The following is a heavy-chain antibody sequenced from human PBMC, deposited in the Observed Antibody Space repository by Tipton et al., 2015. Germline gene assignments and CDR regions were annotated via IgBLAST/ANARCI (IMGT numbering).Heavy chain of an antibody. CDR1: GGSISSGGYY. CDR2: IYYSGRT. Sequence: TLSLTCTVSGGSISSGGYYWSWIRQHPGKGLEWIGYIYYSGRTYYNPSLKSRLTISVDTSKNQFSLKLSSVTAADTAMYYCARVRYDDYLWGSYRAMGPVDYWGQGTLVTVSS. D-gene: IGHD3-16*02. V-gene: IGHV4-31*03. J-gene: IGHJ4*02. CDR3: ARVRYDDYLWGSYRAMGPVDY.